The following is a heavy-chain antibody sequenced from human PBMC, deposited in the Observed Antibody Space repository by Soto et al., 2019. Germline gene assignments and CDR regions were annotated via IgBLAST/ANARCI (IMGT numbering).Heavy chain of an antibody. CDR3: TKKGGGPFPFDP. CDR2: VSPRSGGT. V-gene: IGHV1-2*02. J-gene: IGHJ5*02. CDR1: GYTFIDYY. Sequence: QAQLVQSGAEVKKPGASVKVSCKASGYTFIDYYIHWVRQAPGQGLEWMGWVSPRSGGTNYAQKFQGRVTITRDTSINTAYMELTSLRSDDTAVYYCTKKGGGPFPFDPWGQGTRVTVSS. D-gene: IGHD3-10*01.